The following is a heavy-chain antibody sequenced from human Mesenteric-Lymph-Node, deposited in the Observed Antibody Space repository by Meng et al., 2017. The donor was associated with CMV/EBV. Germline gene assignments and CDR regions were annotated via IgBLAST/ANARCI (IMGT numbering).Heavy chain of an antibody. J-gene: IGHJ6*02. CDR2: INTSGGST. CDR1: GYTFTSYY. Sequence: ASVKVSCKASGYTFTSYYMHWVRQAPGQGLEWMGIINTSGGSTSYAQKFQGRVTMTRDTSTSTVYMELSSLRSEDTAVYYCARDNTGTGGMDVWGQGTTVTVSS. CDR3: ARDNTGTGGMDV. D-gene: IGHD1-1*01. V-gene: IGHV1-46*01.